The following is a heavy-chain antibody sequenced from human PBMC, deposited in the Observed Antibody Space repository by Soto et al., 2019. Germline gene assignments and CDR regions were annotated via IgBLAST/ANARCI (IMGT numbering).Heavy chain of an antibody. V-gene: IGHV3-15*07. CDR1: GFTFNNVG. D-gene: IGHD6-13*01. CDR3: ATYGSRRNDY. J-gene: IGHJ4*02. Sequence: PGGSLRLSCAASGFTFNNVGMNWVRQTPGKGLEWVGRIKSRGDGGTTEYSAPVKGRFSISREDSKNTLYLQMDSLTTEDTAVYYCATYGSRRNDYWGQGTLVTVSS. CDR2: IKSRGDGGTT.